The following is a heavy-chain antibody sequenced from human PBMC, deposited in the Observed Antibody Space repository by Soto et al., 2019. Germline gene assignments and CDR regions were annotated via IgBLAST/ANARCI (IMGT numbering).Heavy chain of an antibody. V-gene: IGHV4-4*02. CDR2: IYHSGST. CDR1: GFTFSNYV. J-gene: IGHJ4*02. CDR3: AATSWFDNSGSPY. D-gene: IGHD3-22*01. Sequence: PGGSLRLSCAASGFTFSNYVMSWVRQPPGKGLEWIGEIYHSGSTNYNPSLKSRVTISVDKSKNQFSLRLSSVTAADTAVYYCAATSWFDNSGSPYWGQGALVTVSS.